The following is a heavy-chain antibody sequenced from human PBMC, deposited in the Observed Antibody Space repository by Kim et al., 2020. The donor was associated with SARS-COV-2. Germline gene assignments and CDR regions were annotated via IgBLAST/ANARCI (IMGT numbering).Heavy chain of an antibody. CDR1: GYTFTAYS. CDR2: INTNTGPP. J-gene: IGHJ5*02. CDR3: ARGDWLDP. Sequence: ASVKVSCKASGYTFTAYSMNWVRQAPGQGLEWMGWINTNTGPPTYAQGFTGRFVFSLDMSVTTAYLQISGLQADDNAVYYCARGDWLDPWGQGTRVTVSS. V-gene: IGHV7-4-1*02.